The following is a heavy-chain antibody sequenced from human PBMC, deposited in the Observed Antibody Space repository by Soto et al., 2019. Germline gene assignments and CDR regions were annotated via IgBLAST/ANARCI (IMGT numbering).Heavy chain of an antibody. CDR2: IIPIFGTA. CDR3: ARIFGTTRGLDY. Sequence: SVKVSCKASGGTFSSYAISWVRQAPGQGLEWMGGIIPIFGTANYAQKFQGRVTITADESTSTAYMELSSLRSEDTAVYYCARIFGTTRGLDYWGQGXLVTVSS. D-gene: IGHD1-7*01. CDR1: GGTFSSYA. J-gene: IGHJ4*02. V-gene: IGHV1-69*13.